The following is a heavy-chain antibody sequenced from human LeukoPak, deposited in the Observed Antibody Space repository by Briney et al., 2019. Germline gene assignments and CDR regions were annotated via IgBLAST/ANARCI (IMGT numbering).Heavy chain of an antibody. J-gene: IGHJ4*02. D-gene: IGHD5-12*01. V-gene: IGHV5-51*01. CDR1: GYSFSSYW. CDR3: ARLWVATLDS. Sequence: GESLKISCKGSGYSFSSYWIVWVRQMPGEGLEWKGIIYPGDSDTRYSPSFQGQVTISADKSISTAYLQWSSLKASDTAMYYCARLWVATLDSWGQGTLVTVSS. CDR2: IYPGDSDT.